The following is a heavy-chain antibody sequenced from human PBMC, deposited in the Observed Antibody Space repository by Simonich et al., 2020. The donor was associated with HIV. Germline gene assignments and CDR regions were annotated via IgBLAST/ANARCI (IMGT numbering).Heavy chain of an antibody. J-gene: IGHJ3*02. CDR2: FDPEDGEI. V-gene: IGHV1-24*01. Sequence: QVQLGQSGPEVKKPGASVKVSCKVSGPTLTEFSMPWLRQAPGKGLEWMGGFDPEDGEIINAKKVQGRVTMTEDTSTDTAYMELSSLKSDDTAGYYCAIEQYALDIWGQGTMVTVSS. CDR1: GPTLTEFS. CDR3: AIEQYALDI.